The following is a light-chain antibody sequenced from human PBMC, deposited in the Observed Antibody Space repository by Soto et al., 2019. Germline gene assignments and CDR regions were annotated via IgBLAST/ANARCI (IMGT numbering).Light chain of an antibody. CDR3: QQRFDWPKIT. CDR2: GAS. V-gene: IGKV3-11*01. CDR1: QSVSDY. J-gene: IGKJ5*01. Sequence: IVMKKSPSALSVSPEERATLSCRASQSVSDYLAWYQQQPGQAPRLLIYGASTRATGIPARFSGSGSGTDFTLTISSLEPEDFGVFYCQQRFDWPKITFGQGARPEIK.